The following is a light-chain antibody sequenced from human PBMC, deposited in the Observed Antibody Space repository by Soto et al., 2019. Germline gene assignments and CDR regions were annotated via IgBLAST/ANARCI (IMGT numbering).Light chain of an antibody. CDR1: QGIGSD. V-gene: IGKV1-17*01. Sequence: DIQMTQSPSSLSASVGDRVTISCRTSQGIGSDLSWYQQKAGKAPKRLIYAASSFQSGVPSRFSGSGSGTEFTLTISSLQPEDFATYYCLQSYSTPWTFGQGTKVEIK. J-gene: IGKJ1*01. CDR2: AAS. CDR3: LQSYSTPWT.